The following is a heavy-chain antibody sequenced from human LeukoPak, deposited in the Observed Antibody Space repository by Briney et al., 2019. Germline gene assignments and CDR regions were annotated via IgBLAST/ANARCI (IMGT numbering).Heavy chain of an antibody. CDR1: GFTFNNYN. D-gene: IGHD2-15*01. CDR2: ITSGSSHI. J-gene: IGHJ3*02. V-gene: IGHV3-21*01. CDR3: GSILDSTSGRVVVAGAGGDAFDI. Sequence: TGGSLRLSCTASGFTFNNYNMNWVRQAPGKGLELVSSITSGSSHIYYADSVKGRFTISRDNAKSSLYLQMNSLRAEDTAVYYCGSILDSTSGRVVVAGAGGDAFDIWGQGTMVTVSS.